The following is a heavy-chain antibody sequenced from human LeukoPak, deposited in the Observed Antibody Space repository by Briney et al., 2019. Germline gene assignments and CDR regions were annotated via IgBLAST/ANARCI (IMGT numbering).Heavy chain of an antibody. V-gene: IGHV1-18*04. CDR2: ISGYNGNT. CDR3: ARLTYYSGSGAYDY. J-gene: IGHJ4*02. D-gene: IGHD3-10*01. CDR1: GYTFTSHG. Sequence: ASVKVSCKASGYTFTSHGISWVQQAPGQGLERMGWISGYNGNTNYAQKFQGRVNMTTDTSTSTAYMELRSLRSDDTAVYYCARLTYYSGSGAYDYWGQGTLVTVSS.